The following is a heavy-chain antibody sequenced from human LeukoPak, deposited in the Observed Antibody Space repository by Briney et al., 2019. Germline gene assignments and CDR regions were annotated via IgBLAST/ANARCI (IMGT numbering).Heavy chain of an antibody. CDR2: ISGNSVYT. CDR1: GFIFSTYS. J-gene: IGHJ5*02. CDR3: ARSHTSGYYSINWFDP. V-gene: IGHV3-21*01. D-gene: IGHD3-22*01. Sequence: PGGTLRLSCAASGFIFSTYSMNWVRQAPGKGLEWVSSISGNSVYTFYADSVKGRFTISRDSAKNSLYLQMNSLRAEGTAVYYCARSHTSGYYSINWFDPWGQGTLVIVSS.